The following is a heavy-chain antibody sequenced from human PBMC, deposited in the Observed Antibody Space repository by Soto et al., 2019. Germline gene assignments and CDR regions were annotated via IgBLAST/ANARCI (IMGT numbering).Heavy chain of an antibody. CDR1: GGTFSSYA. J-gene: IGHJ6*02. Sequence: QVQLVQSGAEVKKPGSSVKVSCKASGGTFSSYAISWVRQAPGQGLEWMGGIIPIFGTANYAQKFQGRVTITADESTSTAYMELSSLRSEDTAVYYCARDGSSIAARTSYYYCGMDVWGQGTTVTVSS. CDR2: IIPIFGTA. V-gene: IGHV1-69*01. D-gene: IGHD6-6*01. CDR3: ARDGSSIAARTSYYYCGMDV.